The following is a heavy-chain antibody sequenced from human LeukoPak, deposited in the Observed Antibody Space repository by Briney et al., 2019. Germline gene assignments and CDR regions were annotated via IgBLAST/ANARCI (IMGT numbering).Heavy chain of an antibody. J-gene: IGHJ6*03. CDR1: GFIFYSYT. V-gene: IGHV3-48*04. Sequence: PGGSLRLSCAASGFIFYSYTMSWIRQAPGKGLEWVSYISSSGSTIYYADSVKGRFTISRDNAKNSLYLQMNSLRAEDTAVYYCAREGVVVITLAYYMDVWGKGTTVTVSS. CDR2: ISSSGSTI. D-gene: IGHD3-22*01. CDR3: AREGVVVITLAYYMDV.